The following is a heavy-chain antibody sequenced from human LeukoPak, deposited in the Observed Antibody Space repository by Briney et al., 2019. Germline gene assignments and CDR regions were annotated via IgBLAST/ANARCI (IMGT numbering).Heavy chain of an antibody. D-gene: IGHD6-25*01. J-gene: IGHJ3*02. Sequence: ASVKVSCKASGYTFTGYFLHWVRQAPGQGLEWMGWINPNSGGTNYAQKFQGRVTMTRDTSISAAYMDLSSLRFDDTAVYYCARVSSASGAFDIRGQGTMVTVSS. CDR1: GYTFTGYF. V-gene: IGHV1-2*02. CDR3: ARVSSASGAFDI. CDR2: INPNSGGT.